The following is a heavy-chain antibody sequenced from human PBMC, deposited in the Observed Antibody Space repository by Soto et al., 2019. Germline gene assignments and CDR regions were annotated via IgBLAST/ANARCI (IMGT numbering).Heavy chain of an antibody. CDR3: ARWPRGYCSGGSCYPLDY. J-gene: IGHJ4*02. D-gene: IGHD2-15*01. CDR1: GYTFTSYY. CDR2: INPSGGST. V-gene: IGHV1-46*03. Sequence: GASVKVSCKASGYTFTSYYMHWVRQAPGQGLEWMGIINPSGGSTSYAQKFQGRVTMTRDTSTSTVYMELSSLRSEDTAVYYCARWPRGYCSGGSCYPLDYWGQGTLVTVSS.